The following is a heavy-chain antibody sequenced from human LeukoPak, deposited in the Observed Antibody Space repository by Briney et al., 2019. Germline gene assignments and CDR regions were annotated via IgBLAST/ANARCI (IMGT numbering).Heavy chain of an antibody. CDR3: ARSLRITIFGVVTDAFDI. V-gene: IGHV4-4*07. CDR2: IYTSGST. J-gene: IGHJ3*02. CDR1: GGSISSYY. D-gene: IGHD3-3*01. Sequence: SETLSLTCTVSGGSISSYYWSWIRQPAGKGLEWIGRIYTSGSTNYNPSLKSRVTMSVDTSKNQFSLKLSSVTAADTAVYYCARSLRITIFGVVTDAFDIWGQGTMVTVSS.